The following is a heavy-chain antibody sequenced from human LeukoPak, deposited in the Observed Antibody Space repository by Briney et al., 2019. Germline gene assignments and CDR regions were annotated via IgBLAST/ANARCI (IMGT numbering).Heavy chain of an antibody. V-gene: IGHV1-3*04. Sequence: GASVKVSCKASGYTFTSYAMHWVRQAPGQRLECMGWINTGDGNTKYSQKFQGRVTITRDTSASTAYMDLSSLRSEDTAVYYCARNTETAIPLPHCFDYWGQGTLVTVSS. CDR3: ARNTETAIPLPHCFDY. CDR1: GYTFTSYA. CDR2: INTGDGNT. D-gene: IGHD2-21*02. J-gene: IGHJ4*02.